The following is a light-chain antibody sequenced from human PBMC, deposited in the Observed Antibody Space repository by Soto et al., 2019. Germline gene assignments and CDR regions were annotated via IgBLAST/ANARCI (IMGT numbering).Light chain of an antibody. Sequence: EIVMTQSPATLSVSPGERATLSCRASQSVSSNLAWYQQTPGQAPRLLIYGASTRATGIPARFSGSGSGTEFTLTISSLQSEDFAVYYCQQYHNWSRLTFGGGTKVEIK. J-gene: IGKJ4*01. CDR2: GAS. CDR3: QQYHNWSRLT. V-gene: IGKV3-15*01. CDR1: QSVSSN.